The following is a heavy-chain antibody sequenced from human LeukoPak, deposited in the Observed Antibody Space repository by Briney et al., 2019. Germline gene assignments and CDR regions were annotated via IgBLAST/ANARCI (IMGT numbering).Heavy chain of an antibody. D-gene: IGHD3-16*02. CDR3: ARSSLADYVWGSYRFNWFDP. CDR1: GGSISSYY. J-gene: IGHJ5*02. V-gene: IGHV4-59*01. Sequence: SETLSLTCTLSGGSISSYYWSCIRQPPGKGLEWIGYIYYSGSTNYNPSLKSRVTISVDTSKNQFSLKLSAVTAADPAVYYCARSSLADYVWGSYRFNWFDPWGQGTLVTVSS. CDR2: IYYSGST.